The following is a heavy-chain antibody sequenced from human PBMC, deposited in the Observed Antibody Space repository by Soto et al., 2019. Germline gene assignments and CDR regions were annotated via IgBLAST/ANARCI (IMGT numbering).Heavy chain of an antibody. CDR2: IYPGDSDT. CDR3: ARVQQLVQVYYYYGMDV. J-gene: IGHJ6*02. V-gene: IGHV5-51*01. CDR1: GYSFTSYW. D-gene: IGHD6-13*01. Sequence: GESLKISCKGSGYSFTSYWIGWVRQMPGKGLEWMGIIYPGDSDTRYSPSFQGQVTISADKSISTAYLQWSSLKASDTAMYYCARVQQLVQVYYYYGMDVWGQGTTVTVSS.